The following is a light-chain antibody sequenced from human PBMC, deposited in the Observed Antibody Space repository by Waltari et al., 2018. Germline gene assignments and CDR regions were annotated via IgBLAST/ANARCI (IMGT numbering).Light chain of an antibody. V-gene: IGKV1-12*01. CDR3: QQANSFPHT. J-gene: IGKJ2*01. CDR1: QDIRNW. Sequence: DIQMTQSPSSVSASIGDRVTMTCRASQDIRNWLAWYQQKPGRAPKLLVYSASSLVFGVPSRFSGSGSGTDFTLTINSVQPEDFGTYYCQQANSFPHTYGQGTNLE. CDR2: SAS.